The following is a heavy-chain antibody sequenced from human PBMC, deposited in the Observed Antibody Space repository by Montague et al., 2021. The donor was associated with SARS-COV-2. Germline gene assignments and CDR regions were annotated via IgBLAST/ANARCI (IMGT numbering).Heavy chain of an antibody. D-gene: IGHD6-13*01. J-gene: IGHJ6*02. CDR2: IWSDGSQK. CDR3: ARHESLAAAGYYYYYAMDV. Sequence: SLRLSCAASGFTFSSYGMHWVRQAPGKGLEWVAVIWSDGSQKYYADSVTGRFTTSRDNSKNTLYLQMDSLRAEDTAVYYCARHESLAAAGYYYYYAMDVWGQGTTVTVSS. CDR1: GFTFSSYG. V-gene: IGHV3-33*01.